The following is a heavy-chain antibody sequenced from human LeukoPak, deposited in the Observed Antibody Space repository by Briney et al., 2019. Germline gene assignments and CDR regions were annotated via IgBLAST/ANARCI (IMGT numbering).Heavy chain of an antibody. J-gene: IGHJ4*02. CDR2: INPSGGST. D-gene: IGHD3-22*01. CDR3: ASPKAYDSSGYSLGY. Sequence: EASVKVSCKASGYIFTSYYMHWVRQAPGQGLEWMGIINPSGGSTSYAQKFQGRVTMTRDTSTSTVYMELSSLRSEDTAVYYCASPKAYDSSGYSLGYWGQGTLVTVSS. V-gene: IGHV1-46*01. CDR1: GYIFTSYY.